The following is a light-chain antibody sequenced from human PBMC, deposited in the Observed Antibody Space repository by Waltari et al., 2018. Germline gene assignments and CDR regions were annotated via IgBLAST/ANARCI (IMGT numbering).Light chain of an antibody. CDR3: CSYAGTWV. V-gene: IGLV2-11*01. CDR2: DVT. J-gene: IGLJ3*02. Sequence: QSALTQPRSVSGSPGQSVPISCTGTGSDVGDYNYVSWYQQHPGKAPKLVIFDVTKRPSGVPDRFSGSKSGNSASLTVSGLQAEDEADYYCCSYAGTWVFGGGTKLTVL. CDR1: GSDVGDYNY.